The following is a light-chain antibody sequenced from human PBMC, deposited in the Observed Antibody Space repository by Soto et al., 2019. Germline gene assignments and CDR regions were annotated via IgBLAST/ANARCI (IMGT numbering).Light chain of an antibody. CDR3: QHYYTTPCT. CDR1: QSVLYSSNNKNY. CDR2: WAS. J-gene: IGKJ1*01. V-gene: IGKV4-1*01. Sequence: DIVMTQSPDSLAVSLGERATINCKSSQSVLYSSNNKNYLAWYQQKPGQPPKLLIYWASTRESGVPDRFSGSGSGTDFTLTISSLQAEDVAVYYCQHYYTTPCTFGQGTKVDIK.